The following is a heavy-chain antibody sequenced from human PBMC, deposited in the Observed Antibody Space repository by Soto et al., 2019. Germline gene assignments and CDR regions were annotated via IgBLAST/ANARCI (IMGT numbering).Heavy chain of an antibody. D-gene: IGHD3-10*01. CDR1: GYTFTSYG. J-gene: IGHJ5*02. CDR2: INGFSSNT. V-gene: IGHV1-18*04. Sequence: ASVKVSCKASGYTFTSYGISWVRQAPGQGLEWMGWINGFSSNTHYAENLQGRVTMTTDTVTSTAYMELRSLRSDDTAMYYCARASIRGVTSSPWGQGTLVTVSS. CDR3: ARASIRGVTSSP.